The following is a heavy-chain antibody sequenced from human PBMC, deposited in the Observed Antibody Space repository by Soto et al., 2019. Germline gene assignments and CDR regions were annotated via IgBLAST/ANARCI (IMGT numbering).Heavy chain of an antibody. Sequence: EVQLLESGGGLVQPGGSLRLSCAASGFTFSSYAMSWVRLAPGKGLEWVSAISGSGGSTYYADSVKGRFTISRDNSKNSVYLQMINLRAEDTAVYYCAKDHSGSYWDYLDYWGQGTLVTVSS. V-gene: IGHV3-23*01. J-gene: IGHJ4*02. CDR1: GFTFSSYA. D-gene: IGHD1-26*01. CDR3: AKDHSGSYWDYLDY. CDR2: ISGSGGST.